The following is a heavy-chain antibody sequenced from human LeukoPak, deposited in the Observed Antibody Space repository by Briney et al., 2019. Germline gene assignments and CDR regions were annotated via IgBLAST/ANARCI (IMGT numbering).Heavy chain of an antibody. CDR3: AKEYYYDGSGSFPHDAFDI. CDR2: ISGSGTST. Sequence: GGSLRLSCAASGFTFSSYAMSWVRQAPGKGLEWVSSISGSGTSTYYADSVKGRFTISRDNSKNTLSLQMNSLRVEDTAIYYCAKEYYYDGSGSFPHDAFDIWGQGTMVTVSS. V-gene: IGHV3-23*01. D-gene: IGHD3-22*01. J-gene: IGHJ3*02. CDR1: GFTFSSYA.